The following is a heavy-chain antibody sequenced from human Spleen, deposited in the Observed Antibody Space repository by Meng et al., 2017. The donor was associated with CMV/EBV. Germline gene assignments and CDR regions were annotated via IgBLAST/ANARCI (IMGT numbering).Heavy chain of an antibody. J-gene: IGHJ6*02. D-gene: IGHD2-15*01. CDR3: ARTGRKLLNYYYYYGMDV. V-gene: IGHV1-2*02. Sequence: ASVKVSCKGTGYTFTGYYMHWVRQAPGQGLEWMGWINPNSGGTNYAQKFQGRVTMTRDTSISTAYMELSRLRSDDTAVYCCARTGRKLLNYYYYYGMDVWGQGTTVTVSS. CDR1: GYTFTGYY. CDR2: INPNSGGT.